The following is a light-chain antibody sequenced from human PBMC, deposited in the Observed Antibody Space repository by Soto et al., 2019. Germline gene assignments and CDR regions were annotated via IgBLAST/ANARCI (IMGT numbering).Light chain of an antibody. CDR1: QSVRDNY. CDR2: DTS. V-gene: IGKV3-20*01. J-gene: IGKJ5*01. Sequence: EIVLTQSPGTVSLSPGERATLSCRASQSVRDNYLAWYQQEPGQAPSLLIFDTSRRATGIPDRFTGSGSGTDFALTISRVEPEDFVVYYCQQYGSSPSITFGQGTRLEIK. CDR3: QQYGSSPSIT.